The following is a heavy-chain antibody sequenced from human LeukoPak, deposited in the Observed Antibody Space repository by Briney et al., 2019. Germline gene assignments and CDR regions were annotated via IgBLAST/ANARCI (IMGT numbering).Heavy chain of an antibody. CDR2: IKGDGSSA. V-gene: IGHV3-74*01. CDR1: GFTFSTYW. CDR3: ARASTTVPNLLDH. J-gene: IGHJ4*02. Sequence: GGSLRLSCAASGFTFSTYWMHWVRQAPGKWMVWVARIKGDGSSAIYADSVKGRFTISRDNSKNTLYLQTSSLRAEDTAVYYCARASTTVPNLLDHWGRGTLVTVSS. D-gene: IGHD4-17*01.